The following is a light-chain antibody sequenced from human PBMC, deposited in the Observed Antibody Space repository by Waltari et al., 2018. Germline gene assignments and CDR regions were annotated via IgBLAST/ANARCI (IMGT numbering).Light chain of an antibody. CDR3: ATWDSRLSVVV. J-gene: IGLJ3*02. CDR2: DNN. V-gene: IGLV1-51*01. Sequence: QSVFPQPPSVSAAPGQRVTISCSGGSSTTGNHDVSWYQQFPGTAPKLLITDNNKRPFGIPDRFSGSKSGTSATLGITGLQTGDEADYYCATWDSRLSVVVFGGGTKVTVL. CDR1: SSTTGNHD.